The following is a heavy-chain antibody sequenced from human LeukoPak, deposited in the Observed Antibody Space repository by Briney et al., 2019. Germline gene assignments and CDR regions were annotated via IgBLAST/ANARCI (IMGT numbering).Heavy chain of an antibody. D-gene: IGHD5-18*01. CDR2: ISAYNGNT. Sequence: GASVKVSCKASGYTFTSYGISWVRQAPGQGLEWMGWISAYNGNTNYAQKLQGRVTMTTDTSTSTACMELRSLRSDDTAVYYCARDTVDTAMVTCGYWGQGTLVTVSS. V-gene: IGHV1-18*01. J-gene: IGHJ4*02. CDR3: ARDTVDTAMVTCGY. CDR1: GYTFTSYG.